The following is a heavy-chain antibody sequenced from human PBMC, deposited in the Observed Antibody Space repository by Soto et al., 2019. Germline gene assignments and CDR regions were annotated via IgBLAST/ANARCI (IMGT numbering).Heavy chain of an antibody. CDR1: GGTFNSFG. Sequence: QVHVVQSGAEVQKPGSSVKVPCKAYGGTFNSFGIKWVRQAPGQGLEWVGGIIPVFGTINYAQKFRGRVTIAADASTSTSYMELSSLRSDDTAVYYCAIENWGPGVHYFDYWGQGTLVTVSS. CDR3: AIENWGPGVHYFDY. J-gene: IGHJ4*02. CDR2: IIPVFGTI. D-gene: IGHD7-27*01. V-gene: IGHV1-69*01.